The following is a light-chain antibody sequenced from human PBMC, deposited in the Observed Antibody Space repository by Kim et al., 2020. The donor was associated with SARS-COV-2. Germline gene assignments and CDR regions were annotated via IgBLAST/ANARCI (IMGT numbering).Light chain of an antibody. CDR2: AAS. Sequence: ASVGDGVTIACRAGQGISKSLGWFQQKPGKAPGSRICAASSLQSGVPSKFSGSGSGTDFTLTVSSLQPVDFATYYCQQYDSYPLTSGGGTKVDIK. V-gene: IGKV1-16*02. CDR3: QQYDSYPLT. CDR1: QGISKS. J-gene: IGKJ4*01.